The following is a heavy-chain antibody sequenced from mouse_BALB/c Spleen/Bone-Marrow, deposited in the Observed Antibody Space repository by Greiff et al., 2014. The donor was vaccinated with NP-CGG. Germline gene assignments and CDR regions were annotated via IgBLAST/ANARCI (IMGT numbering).Heavy chain of an antibody. J-gene: IGHJ2*01. CDR2: ISSGGST. D-gene: IGHD2-4*01. CDR1: GFTFSSYA. Sequence: VRLKQSGGGLVKPGGSLKLSCAASGFTFSSYAMSWVRQTPEKRLEWVASISSGGSTYYPDSVKGRFTISRDNARNILYLQMSSLRSEDTAMYYCARDDYDDQYYFDYWGQGTTLTVSS. CDR3: ARDDYDDQYYFDY. V-gene: IGHV5-6-5*01.